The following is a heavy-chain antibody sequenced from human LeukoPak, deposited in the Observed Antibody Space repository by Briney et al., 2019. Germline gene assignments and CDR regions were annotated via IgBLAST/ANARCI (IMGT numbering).Heavy chain of an antibody. J-gene: IGHJ4*02. D-gene: IGHD3-16*01. Sequence: RPSETPSLTCTVSGGSIGSYYWSWIRQPAGKGLEWIGRIFTSGSANYNPSLKSRVTMSLDTSRNQFSLRLSSVTAADTAVYYCARDLGAPGRGYDYVLWGQGTLVTVSS. CDR3: ARDLGAPGRGYDYVL. CDR1: GGSIGSYY. V-gene: IGHV4-4*07. CDR2: IFTSGSA.